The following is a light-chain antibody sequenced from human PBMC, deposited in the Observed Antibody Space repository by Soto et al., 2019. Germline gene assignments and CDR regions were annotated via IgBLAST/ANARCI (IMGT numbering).Light chain of an antibody. CDR2: AAS. J-gene: IGKJ4*01. CDR3: QQANSFPLT. V-gene: IGKV1-12*01. CDR1: QGIGSW. Sequence: DIQMTQSPSSVSASVGDRVTITCRASQGIGSWLAWYQQKSGKAPKLLIYAASSLQSGVPSRFSGSGSGTDFTLTISSLQPEDFATYFCQQANSFPLTFGGGTKVEI.